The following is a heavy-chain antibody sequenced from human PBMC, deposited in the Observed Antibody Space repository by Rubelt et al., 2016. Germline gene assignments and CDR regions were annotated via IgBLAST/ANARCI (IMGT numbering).Heavy chain of an antibody. CDR3: ARHTRDGNNLSWLDP. J-gene: IGHJ5*02. CDR2: IYYSGST. V-gene: IGHV4-59*08. D-gene: IGHD5-24*01. Sequence: ETLSLTCTVSGGSISSYYWSWIRQPPGKGLEWIGYIYYSGSTNYNPSLKSRVSISVDPSKNQFSLKLSSVTAADTAMYYCARHTRDGNNLSWLDPWGQGTLVTVSS. CDR1: GGSISSYY.